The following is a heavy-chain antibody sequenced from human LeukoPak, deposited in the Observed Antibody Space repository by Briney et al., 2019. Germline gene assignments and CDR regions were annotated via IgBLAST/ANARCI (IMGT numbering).Heavy chain of an antibody. Sequence: PGGSLRLSCAASGLTFRTYAMSWVRQAPGKGLEWVSSISDSGGYTFYADSVKGRFTISRDNSKNTVYLQMNSLRAEDTAVYYCAELGITMIGGVWGKGTTVTISS. CDR3: AELGITMIGGV. J-gene: IGHJ6*04. CDR1: GLTFRTYA. D-gene: IGHD3-10*02. CDR2: ISDSGGYT. V-gene: IGHV3-23*01.